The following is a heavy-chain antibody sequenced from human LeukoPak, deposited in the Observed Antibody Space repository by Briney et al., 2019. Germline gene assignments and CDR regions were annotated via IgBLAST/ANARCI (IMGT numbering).Heavy chain of an antibody. Sequence: ASVKVSCKASGYSFTTYGITWVRQAPGQGLEWMGWISAFNGNTNYAQKLQGRVTMTTDTSTSTAYMELRSLRSDDAAVYYCARDFCSSTSCYFGSWGQGTLVTVSS. CDR1: GYSFTTYG. J-gene: IGHJ4*02. D-gene: IGHD2-2*01. CDR3: ARDFCSSTSCYFGS. CDR2: ISAFNGNT. V-gene: IGHV1-18*01.